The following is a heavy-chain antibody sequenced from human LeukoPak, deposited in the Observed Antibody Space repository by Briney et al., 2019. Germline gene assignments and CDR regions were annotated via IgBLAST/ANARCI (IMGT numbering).Heavy chain of an antibody. V-gene: IGHV1-2*02. J-gene: IGHJ4*02. CDR3: AKDTNIVVVPAAIIN. D-gene: IGHD2-2*01. Sequence: ASVKVSCKASGYTFTGYYMHWVRQAPGQGLEWMGWINPNSGGTNYAQKFQGRVTMTRDTSISTAYMELSRLRSDDTAVYYCAKDTNIVVVPAAIINWGQGTLVTVSS. CDR2: INPNSGGT. CDR1: GYTFTGYY.